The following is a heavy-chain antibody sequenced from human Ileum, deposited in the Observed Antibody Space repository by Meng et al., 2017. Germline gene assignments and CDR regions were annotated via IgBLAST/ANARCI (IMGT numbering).Heavy chain of an antibody. V-gene: IGHV4-34*01. CDR2: INHSGGI. J-gene: IGHJ1*01. Sequence: VQLQSWDAGLLMPSECMSLTCTVYGGSLNGDYCTWIRQPPGKGLEWIEEINHSGGITYNPSLESPVTISMDTSKKKFSLYLQSVTAADTAVYYCARADIAARCQHWGQGTLVTVSS. D-gene: IGHD6-6*01. CDR1: GGSLNGDY. CDR3: ARADIAARCQH.